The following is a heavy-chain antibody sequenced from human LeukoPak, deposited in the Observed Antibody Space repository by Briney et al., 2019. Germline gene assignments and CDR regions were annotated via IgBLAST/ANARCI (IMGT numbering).Heavy chain of an antibody. V-gene: IGHV3-33*01. CDR3: ARDLYDFWSGYPPDWFDP. Sequence: GGSLRLSCAASGFTFSSYGMHWVRQAPGKGLEWVAVIWYDGSNKYYADSVKGRFTISRDNSKNTLYLQMNSLRTEDTAVYYCARDLYDFWSGYPPDWFDPWGQGTLVTVSS. CDR2: IWYDGSNK. D-gene: IGHD3-3*01. CDR1: GFTFSSYG. J-gene: IGHJ5*02.